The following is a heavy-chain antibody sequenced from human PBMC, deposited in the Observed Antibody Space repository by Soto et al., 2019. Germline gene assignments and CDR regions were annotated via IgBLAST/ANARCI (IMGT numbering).Heavy chain of an antibody. CDR1: GFILSDCA. J-gene: IGHJ4*02. D-gene: IGHD3-22*01. Sequence: GGSLRLSCATSGFILSDCAMNWVRQAPGKGLEWVSYISSSSSVIDYADSVKGRFTVSRDNARNSLYLQMNSLRAEDTAVYYCAREVAKNYYDSSGPWDYWGQGTLVTVSS. CDR3: AREVAKNYYDSSGPWDY. V-gene: IGHV3-48*01. CDR2: ISSSSSVI.